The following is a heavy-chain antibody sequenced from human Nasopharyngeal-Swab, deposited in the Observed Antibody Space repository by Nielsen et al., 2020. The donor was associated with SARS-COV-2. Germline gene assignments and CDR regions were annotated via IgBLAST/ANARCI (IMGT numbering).Heavy chain of an antibody. D-gene: IGHD2-15*01. V-gene: IGHV3-21*01. CDR2: ISSSSSYI. J-gene: IGHJ3*02. Sequence: GESLKISCAASGFTFSSYSMNWVRQAPGKGLEWVSSISSSSSYIYYADSVKGRFTISRDNAKNSLYLQMNSLRAEDTAVYYCAGICPRPSCPDAFDIWGQGTMVTVSS. CDR1: GFTFSSYS. CDR3: AGICPRPSCPDAFDI.